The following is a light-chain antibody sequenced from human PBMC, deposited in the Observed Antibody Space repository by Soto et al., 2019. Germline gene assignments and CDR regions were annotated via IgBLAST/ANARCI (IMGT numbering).Light chain of an antibody. CDR1: SSDVGGYNY. V-gene: IGLV2-14*01. J-gene: IGLJ1*01. Sequence: QSALTQAASVSGSPGQSITISCTGTSSDVGGYNYVSWYQQFPGKVPKLLIYNVSNRPSGVSNRFSGSKSGNTASLTISGLQAEDEADYFCTSSTSGSLYVFGTGTKGSVL. CDR3: TSSTSGSLYV. CDR2: NVS.